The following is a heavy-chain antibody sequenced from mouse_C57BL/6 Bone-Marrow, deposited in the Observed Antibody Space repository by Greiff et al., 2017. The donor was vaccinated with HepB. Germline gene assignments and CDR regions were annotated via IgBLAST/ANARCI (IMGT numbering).Heavy chain of an antibody. Sequence: EVKLQESGPGLVKPSQSLSLTCSVTGYSITSGYYWNWIRQFPGNKLEWMGYISYDGSNNYNPSLKNRISITRDTSKNQFFLKLNSVTTEDTATYYCARHYYGSSPYWYFDVWGTGTTVTVSS. CDR1: GYSITSGYY. CDR2: ISYDGSN. D-gene: IGHD1-1*01. J-gene: IGHJ1*03. V-gene: IGHV3-6*01. CDR3: ARHYYGSSPYWYFDV.